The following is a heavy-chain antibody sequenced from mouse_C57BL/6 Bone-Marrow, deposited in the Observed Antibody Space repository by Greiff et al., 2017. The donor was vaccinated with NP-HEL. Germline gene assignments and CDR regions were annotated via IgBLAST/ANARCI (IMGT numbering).Heavy chain of an antibody. V-gene: IGHV5-15*04. CDR3: ARRGTTVVEDYAMDY. Sequence: EVNVVESGGGLVQPGGSLKLSCAASGFTFSDYGMAWVRQAPRKGPEWVAFISNLAYSIYYADTVTGRFTISRENAKNTLYLEMSSLRSEDTAMYYCARRGTTVVEDYAMDYWGQGTSVTVSS. CDR2: ISNLAYSI. D-gene: IGHD1-1*01. CDR1: GFTFSDYG. J-gene: IGHJ4*01.